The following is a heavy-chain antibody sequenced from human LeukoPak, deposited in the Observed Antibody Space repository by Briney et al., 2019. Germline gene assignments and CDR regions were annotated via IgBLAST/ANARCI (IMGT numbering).Heavy chain of an antibody. Sequence: GGSLRLSCAVSGFTFSSYEMNWVRQAPGKGLEWVSYISSSGSTIYYADSVKGRFTISRDNAKKSLYLQMNSLRAEDTAVYYCARARLTDYVWGRRTFDIWGQGTMVTVSS. CDR1: GFTFSSYE. J-gene: IGHJ3*02. D-gene: IGHD3-16*01. V-gene: IGHV3-48*03. CDR2: ISSSGSTI. CDR3: ARARLTDYVWGRRTFDI.